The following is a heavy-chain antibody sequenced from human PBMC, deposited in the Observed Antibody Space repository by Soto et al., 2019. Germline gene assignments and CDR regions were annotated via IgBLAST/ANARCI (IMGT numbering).Heavy chain of an antibody. J-gene: IGHJ4*02. CDR3: AKDIKSGDLVGNLLDY. D-gene: IGHD1-26*01. Sequence: PGGSLRLSCAASGFTFDDYAMHWVRQAPGKGLEWVSGISWNSGSIGYADSVKGRFTISRDNAKNSLYLQMNSLRAEDTALYYCAKDIKSGDLVGNLLDYWGQGTLVTVSS. V-gene: IGHV3-9*01. CDR2: ISWNSGSI. CDR1: GFTFDDYA.